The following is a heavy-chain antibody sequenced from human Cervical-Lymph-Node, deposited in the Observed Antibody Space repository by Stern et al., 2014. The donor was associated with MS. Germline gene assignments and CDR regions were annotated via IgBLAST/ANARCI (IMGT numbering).Heavy chain of an antibody. V-gene: IGHV1-69*06. J-gene: IGHJ5*02. CDR1: GG. CDR2: IIPFVGTGTV. Sequence: VQLVESGADVKKPGSSVRVSCKASGGISWLRQAPGQGLEWMGGIIPFVGTGTVNYAQNFQGRLTIIADTSTNTTYMELRSMRFDDTAVYYCARGAGDNWFDPWGQGTLVSVSS. CDR3: ARGAGDNWFDP. D-gene: IGHD3-10*01.